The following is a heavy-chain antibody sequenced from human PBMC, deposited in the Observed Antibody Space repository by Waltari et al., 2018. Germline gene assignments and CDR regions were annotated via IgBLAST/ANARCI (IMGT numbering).Heavy chain of an antibody. V-gene: IGHV3-30*01. D-gene: IGHD1-26*01. CDR1: GFTFSSYA. J-gene: IGHJ4*02. CDR2: ISYDGSSK. CDR3: ARDFTSTCRGGGATVLGPFDY. Sequence: QVQLVESGGGVVQPGRSLRLSCAASGFTFSSYAMHWVRQAPGKGLEWVAVISYDGSSKYDADSVKDRFAISRDNSKHTLYLQMNSLRVEDTALYYCARDFTSTCRGGGATVLGPFDYWGQGTLATVSS.